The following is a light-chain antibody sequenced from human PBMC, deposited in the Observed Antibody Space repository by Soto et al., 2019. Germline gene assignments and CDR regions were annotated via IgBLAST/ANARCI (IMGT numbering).Light chain of an antibody. CDR3: SSYTSSSTSVV. J-gene: IGLJ2*01. Sequence: QPASVSGSPGQSITISCTGASSDVGTYNYVSWYQQHPGKAPKLMIYDVSNRPSGVSDRFSGSKSGNTASLTISGLQADDEADYYCSSYTSSSTSVVFGGGTKLTVL. CDR2: DVS. V-gene: IGLV2-14*01. CDR1: SSDVGTYNY.